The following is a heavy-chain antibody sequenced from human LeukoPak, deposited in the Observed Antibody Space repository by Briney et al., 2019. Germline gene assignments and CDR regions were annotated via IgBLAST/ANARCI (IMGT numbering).Heavy chain of an antibody. Sequence: SETLSLTCAVYGGSFSGYYWSWIRQPPGKGLEWSGEINHSGSTNYNPSLKSRVTISVDTSKNQFSLKLSYVTAADTAVYYCARARTGYSSSWYMSWFDPWGQGTLVTVSS. J-gene: IGHJ5*02. CDR2: INHSGST. D-gene: IGHD6-13*01. V-gene: IGHV4-34*01. CDR1: GGSFSGYY. CDR3: ARARTGYSSSWYMSWFDP.